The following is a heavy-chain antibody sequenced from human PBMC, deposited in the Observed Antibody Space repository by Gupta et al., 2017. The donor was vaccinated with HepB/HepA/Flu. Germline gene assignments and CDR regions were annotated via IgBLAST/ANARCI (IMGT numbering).Heavy chain of an antibody. D-gene: IGHD2-2*02. CDR2: INPNSGGT. CDR1: GYTFTGYY. J-gene: IGHJ6*02. V-gene: IGHV1-2*04. CDR3: ARAGGIVVVPAAIAGMDV. Sequence: QVQLVQSGAEVKKPGASVKVSCKASGYTFTGYYMHWVRQAPGQGLEWMGWINPNSGGTNYAQKFQGWVTMTRDMSISTAYMELSRLRSDDTAVYYCARAGGIVVVPAAIAGMDVWGQGTTVTVSS.